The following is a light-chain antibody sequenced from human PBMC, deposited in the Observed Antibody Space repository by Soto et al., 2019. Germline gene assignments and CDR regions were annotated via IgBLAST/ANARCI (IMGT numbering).Light chain of an antibody. J-gene: IGKJ1*01. CDR1: QSVSSY. V-gene: IGKV3-11*01. CDR3: QQRSNGTE. Sequence: EIVLTQSPATLSLSPGERATLSCRASQSVSSYLAWYQQKPGQAPRLLIYDASNRATGIPARFSGSGSGTDFTLTISSLEPEDFAVYYCQQRSNGTEFGQGTKVEIK. CDR2: DAS.